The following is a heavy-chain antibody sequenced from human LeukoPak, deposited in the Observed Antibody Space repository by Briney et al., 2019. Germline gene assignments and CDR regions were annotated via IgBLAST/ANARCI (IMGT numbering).Heavy chain of an antibody. CDR1: GFTFSSYA. D-gene: IGHD2/OR15-2a*01. Sequence: GGSLRLSCAASGFTFSSYAMHWVRQAPGKGLEYVSAISSNGGSTYYANSVKGRFTISRDNSKNTLYLQMGSLRAEDMAVYYCAKDRLLYYFDYWGQGTLVTVSS. CDR2: ISSNGGST. CDR3: AKDRLLYYFDY. V-gene: IGHV3-64*01. J-gene: IGHJ4*02.